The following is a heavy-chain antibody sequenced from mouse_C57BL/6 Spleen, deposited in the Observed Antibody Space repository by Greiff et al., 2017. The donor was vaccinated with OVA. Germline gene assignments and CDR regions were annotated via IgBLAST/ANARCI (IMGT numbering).Heavy chain of an antibody. J-gene: IGHJ2*01. V-gene: IGHV1-52*01. CDR2: IDPSDSET. Sequence: QVQLQQPGAELVRPGSSVKLSCKASGYTFTSYWMHWVKQRPIQGLEWIGNIDPSDSETHYNQKFKDKATLTVDKSSSTAYMQLSSLTSEDSAVYYCARSDYYGSSYFDYWGQGTTLTVSS. CDR3: ARSDYYGSSYFDY. D-gene: IGHD1-1*01. CDR1: GYTFTSYW.